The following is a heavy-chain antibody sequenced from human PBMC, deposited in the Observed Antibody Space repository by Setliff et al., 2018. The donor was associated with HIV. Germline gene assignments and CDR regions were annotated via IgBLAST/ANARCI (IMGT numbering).Heavy chain of an antibody. CDR3: AKGGGLSFRYHDWFVKI. J-gene: IGHJ3*02. D-gene: IGHD3-9*01. V-gene: IGHV5-51*01. Sequence: GESLKISCQGSGYIFTGYWVGWVRQMAGKGLEWMGMVHPVDSDVRYSPSFEGQVTISADKSTSTAYLQWTGLKASDTAMYYCAKGGGLSFRYHDWFVKIWGQGTLVTVSS. CDR1: GYIFTGYW. CDR2: VHPVDSDV.